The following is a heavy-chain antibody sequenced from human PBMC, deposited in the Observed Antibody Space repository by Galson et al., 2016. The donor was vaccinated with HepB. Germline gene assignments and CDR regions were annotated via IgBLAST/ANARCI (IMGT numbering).Heavy chain of an antibody. D-gene: IGHD3-10*01. J-gene: IGHJ4*02. Sequence: QSGAEVKKPGESLKISCKASGYTFISYWIGWVRQMPGKGLEWMGIIYPGDSDTRYSPSFQGQVTISADKSISTAYLQWSSLKASDTAMYYCARGSGGKAGPSSLFDYWGQGALVTVSS. CDR1: GYTFISYW. CDR3: ARGSGGKAGPSSLFDY. CDR2: IYPGDSDT. V-gene: IGHV5-51*01.